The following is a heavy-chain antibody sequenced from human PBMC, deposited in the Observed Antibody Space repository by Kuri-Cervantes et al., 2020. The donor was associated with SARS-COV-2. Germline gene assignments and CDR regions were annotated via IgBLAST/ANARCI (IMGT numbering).Heavy chain of an antibody. D-gene: IGHD3-3*01. CDR3: ARDYNYDDFWSGYLGFVD. CDR1: GGSISSGDYY. J-gene: IGHJ4*02. V-gene: IGHV4-30-4*01. CDR2: IYYSGST. Sequence: SETLSLTCTVSGGSISSGDYYWSWIRQPPGKGLEWIGYIYYSGSTYYNPSLKSRVTISVDTSKNQFSLKLSSVTAADTAVYYCARDYNYDDFWSGYLGFVDWGQGTLVTVSS.